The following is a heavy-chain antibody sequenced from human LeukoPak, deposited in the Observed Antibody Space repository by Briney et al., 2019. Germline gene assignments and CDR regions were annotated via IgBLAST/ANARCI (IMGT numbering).Heavy chain of an antibody. CDR2: IFARGNT. V-gene: IGHV4-61*02. Sequence: TSETLSLTCTVSHDSISGGGYYWNWMRQPAGKELEWIGRIFARGNTLYSPSLQSRVTISLDTSKNQFSLKLSSVTAADTAVYYCARHPIAAAANWFDPWGQGTLVTVSS. J-gene: IGHJ5*02. CDR3: ARHPIAAAANWFDP. CDR1: HDSISGGGYY. D-gene: IGHD6-13*01.